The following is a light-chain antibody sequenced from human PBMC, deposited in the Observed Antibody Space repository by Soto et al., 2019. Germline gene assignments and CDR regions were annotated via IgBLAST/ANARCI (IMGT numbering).Light chain of an antibody. CDR2: DVA. CDR3: QQCNTFWT. Sequence: DIQMTQSPSTLSSSVGDRVTITCRASQSISRWLSWYQQKPGNAPNLLLYDVASLEGGVASRFSGSGSGTEFPPTSSRLQHDYFASYCCQQCNTFWTFGQGTKVEIK. V-gene: IGKV1-5*01. J-gene: IGKJ1*01. CDR1: QSISRW.